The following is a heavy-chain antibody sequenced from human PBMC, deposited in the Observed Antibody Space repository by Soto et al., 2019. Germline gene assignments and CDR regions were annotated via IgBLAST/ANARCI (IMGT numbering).Heavy chain of an antibody. V-gene: IGHV3-33*01. D-gene: IGHD1-7*01. Sequence: QEHLVQSGGGVVQPGRSLRLSCAASGSIFSGYGMHWVRQAPGKGLEWVAVIWYDGSNKYYADSMKGRFTISRDNSKNMLYLQMDSLRDEDTAVYYCTRDGIGGTVFRGFCDYWGQGTLVTVSS. CDR3: TRDGIGGTVFRGFCDY. J-gene: IGHJ4*02. CDR1: GSIFSGYG. CDR2: IWYDGSNK.